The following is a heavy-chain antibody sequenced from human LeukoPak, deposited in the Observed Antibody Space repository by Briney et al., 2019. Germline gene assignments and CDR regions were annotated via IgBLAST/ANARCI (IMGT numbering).Heavy chain of an antibody. D-gene: IGHD3-3*02. CDR2: ISSSSSYI. CDR3: ARDPPIYQGISSYYYGMDV. CDR1: GFTFSSYS. V-gene: IGHV3-21*01. Sequence: GGSLRLSCAASGFTFSSYSMNWVRQAPGKGLEGVSSISSSSSYIYYADSVKGRFTISRDNAKNSLYLQMNSLSAEDTAVYYCARDPPIYQGISSYYYGMDVWGQGTTVTVSS. J-gene: IGHJ6*02.